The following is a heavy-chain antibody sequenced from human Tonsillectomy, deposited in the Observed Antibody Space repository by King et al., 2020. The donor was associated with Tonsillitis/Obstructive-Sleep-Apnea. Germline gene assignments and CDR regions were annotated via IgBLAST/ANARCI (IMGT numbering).Heavy chain of an antibody. CDR3: AGLRGYCGGDCYSDSGGLDDY. CDR2: INHSGST. J-gene: IGHJ4*02. CDR1: GGSFSGYY. Sequence: VQLQQWGAGLLKPSETLSLTCAVYGGSFSGYYWSWIRQPPGKGLEWIGEINHSGSTNYNPSLKSGVTISVDTSKNQFSLKLSSVTAADTAVYYCAGLRGYCGGDCYSDSGGLDDYWGQGTLVTVSS. D-gene: IGHD2-21*01. V-gene: IGHV4-34*01.